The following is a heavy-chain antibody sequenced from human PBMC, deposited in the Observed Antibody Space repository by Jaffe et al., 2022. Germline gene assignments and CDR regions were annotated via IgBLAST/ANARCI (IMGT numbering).Heavy chain of an antibody. CDR1: GGSFSGYY. J-gene: IGHJ4*02. CDR2: INHSGST. D-gene: IGHD6-19*01. CDR3: ARRKISGWYPTFDY. V-gene: IGHV4-34*01. Sequence: QVQLQQWGAGLLKPSETLSLTCAVYGGSFSGYYWSWIRQPPGKGLEWIGEINHSGSTNYNPSLKSRVTISVDTSKNQFSLKLSSVTAADTAVYYCARRKISGWYPTFDYWGQGTLVTVSS.